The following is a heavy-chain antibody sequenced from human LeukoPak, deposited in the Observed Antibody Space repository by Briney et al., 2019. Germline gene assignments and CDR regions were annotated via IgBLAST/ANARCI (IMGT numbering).Heavy chain of an antibody. V-gene: IGHV3-21*01. J-gene: IGHJ4*02. CDR1: GFSFSTYS. Sequence: GESLRLSCAASGFSFSTYSMNWVRQAPGKGLEWVSSISSSSSYIYYADSVKGRFTISGDNAKNSLYLQMNSLRAEDTAVYYCASDIVATIHDYWGQGTLVTVSS. CDR2: ISSSSSYI. D-gene: IGHD5-12*01. CDR3: ASDIVATIHDY.